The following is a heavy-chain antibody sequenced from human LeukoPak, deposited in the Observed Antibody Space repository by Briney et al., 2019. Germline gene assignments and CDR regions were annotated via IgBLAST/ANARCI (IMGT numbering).Heavy chain of an antibody. CDR3: ARETAGIAVAGYLDY. Sequence: ASVKVSCKASGYTFTGYYMHWARQAPGQGLEWMGWINPNSGGTNYAQKFQGRVTMTRDTSISTAYMELSRLRSDDTAVYYCARETAGIAVAGYLDYWGQGTLVTVSS. CDR2: INPNSGGT. J-gene: IGHJ4*02. D-gene: IGHD6-19*01. V-gene: IGHV1-2*02. CDR1: GYTFTGYY.